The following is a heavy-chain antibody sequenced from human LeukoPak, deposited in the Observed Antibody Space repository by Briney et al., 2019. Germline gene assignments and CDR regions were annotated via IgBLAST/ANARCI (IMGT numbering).Heavy chain of an antibody. J-gene: IGHJ4*02. V-gene: IGHV1-8*03. CDR1: GYTFTSYD. D-gene: IGHD1-26*01. Sequence: GASVKVSCKASGYTFTSYDINWVRQATGQGLEWMGWMNPNSGNTGYAQKFQGRVTITRNTSISTAYMELSSLRSEDTAVYYCARAWESIAGYYFDYWGQGTLVTVSS. CDR2: MNPNSGNT. CDR3: ARAWESIAGYYFDY.